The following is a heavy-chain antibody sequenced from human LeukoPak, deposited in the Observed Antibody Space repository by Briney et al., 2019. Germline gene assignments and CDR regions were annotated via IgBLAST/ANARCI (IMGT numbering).Heavy chain of an antibody. Sequence: GGSLRLSCAASGFTFSRYSMNWVRQAPGKGLQWVSVINGGGTSTDYAGSVKGRFTISRDNSKNTLYLQMNSLRAEDTAIYYCAKGAFEQWLVQVIPFDYWGQGTLVTVSS. CDR3: AKGAFEQWLVQVIPFDY. V-gene: IGHV3-23*01. CDR2: INGGGTST. D-gene: IGHD6-19*01. CDR1: GFTFSRYS. J-gene: IGHJ4*02.